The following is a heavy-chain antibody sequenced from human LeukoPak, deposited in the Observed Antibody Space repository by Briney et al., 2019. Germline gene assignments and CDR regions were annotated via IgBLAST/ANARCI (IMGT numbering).Heavy chain of an antibody. V-gene: IGHV1-2*02. J-gene: IGHJ4*02. Sequence: GASVKVSCKASGYTFTGYYMHWVRQAAGQGREWVGWINTISGGTNYAQKFQGRVTMNRDTSISTAYMELSRLRSDDTAVYYCARDRYDFWSGYYIAGEREGNDYWGQGTLVTVSS. CDR3: ARDRYDFWSGYYIAGEREGNDY. D-gene: IGHD3-3*01. CDR1: GYTFTGYY. CDR2: INTISGGT.